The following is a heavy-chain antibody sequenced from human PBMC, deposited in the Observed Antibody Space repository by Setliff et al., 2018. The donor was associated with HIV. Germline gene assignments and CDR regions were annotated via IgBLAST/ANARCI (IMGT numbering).Heavy chain of an antibody. D-gene: IGHD3-10*01. CDR2: ISAGGADT. V-gene: IGHV3-23*01. CDR3: AKVFFFGVDAFDI. Sequence: QTGGSLRLSCAASGFTFSTYAMSWVRQAPGKGLAWVSAISAGGADTYYADSVKGRFTISKDNSKNTLYLQMSSLRGEDTAVYYCAKVFFFGVDAFDIWGQGTMVTVSS. J-gene: IGHJ3*02. CDR1: GFTFSTYA.